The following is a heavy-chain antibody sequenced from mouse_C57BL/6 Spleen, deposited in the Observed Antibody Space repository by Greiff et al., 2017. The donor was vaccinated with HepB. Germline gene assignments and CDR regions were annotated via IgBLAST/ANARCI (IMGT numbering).Heavy chain of an antibody. CDR3: ARETAQNAMDY. D-gene: IGHD3-2*02. Sequence: QVQLQQSGAELVKPGASVKISCKASGYAFSSYWMNWVKQRPGKGLEWIGQIYPGDGDTNYNGKFKGKATLTADKSSSTAYMQLCSLTSEDSAVYFCARETAQNAMDYWGQGTSVTVSS. CDR1: GYAFSSYW. V-gene: IGHV1-80*01. CDR2: IYPGDGDT. J-gene: IGHJ4*01.